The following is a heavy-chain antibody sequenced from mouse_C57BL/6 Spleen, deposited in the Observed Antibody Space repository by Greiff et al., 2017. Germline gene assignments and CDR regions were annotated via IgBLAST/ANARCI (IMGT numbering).Heavy chain of an antibody. CDR3: AGEENDGGSPFDC. D-gene: IGHD1-1*02. V-gene: IGHV1-22*01. CDR2: INPNNGGT. CDR1: GYTFTGYS. Sequence: EVQLLQPGPELVKPGASVKMSCKASGYTFTGYSMHWVKQRPGQGLEWIGYINPNNGGTSYNQKFKGKATLTVNKSSSTAYMQLSSLTSEDSAVYYCAGEENDGGSPFDCWGQGTTLTVSS. J-gene: IGHJ2*01.